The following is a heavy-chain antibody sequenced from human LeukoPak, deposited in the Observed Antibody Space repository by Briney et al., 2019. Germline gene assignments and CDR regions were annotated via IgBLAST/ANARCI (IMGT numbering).Heavy chain of an antibody. CDR1: GYTFTTYG. Sequence: ASVKVSCKASGYTFTTYGISWVRQAPGQGLEWMGWVSAYNGNTNYAQKLQGRVTMTTDTSTSTAYMELRSLRSDDTAVYYCARASGSVDYYGMDVWGQGTTVTVSS. CDR2: VSAYNGNT. D-gene: IGHD5-12*01. CDR3: ARASGSVDYYGMDV. V-gene: IGHV1-18*01. J-gene: IGHJ6*02.